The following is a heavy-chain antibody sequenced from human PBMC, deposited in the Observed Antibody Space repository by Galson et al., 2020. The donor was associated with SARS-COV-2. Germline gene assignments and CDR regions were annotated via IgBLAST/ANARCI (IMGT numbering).Heavy chain of an antibody. V-gene: IGHV4-39*01. D-gene: IGHD2-2*01. J-gene: IGHJ6*02. Sequence: SETLSLTCTVSGGSISSSSYYWGWIRQPPGKGLEWIGSIYYSGSTYYNPSLKSRVTISVDTSKNQFSLKLSSVTAAYTAVYYCARPRGEPAAMSMDVWGQGTTVTVSS. CDR2: IYYSGST. CDR3: ARPRGEPAAMSMDV. CDR1: GGSISSSSYY.